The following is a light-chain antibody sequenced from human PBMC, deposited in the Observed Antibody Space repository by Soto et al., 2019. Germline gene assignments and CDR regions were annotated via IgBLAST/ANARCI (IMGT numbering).Light chain of an antibody. CDR3: QQRSNWPLFT. CDR2: DAS. J-gene: IGKJ3*01. V-gene: IGKV3-11*01. Sequence: EIVLTQSPATLSLSPGERATLSCRASQSVSSYLAWYQQKPGQAPMLLIYDASNRATGIPARFSGSGSGTDFTLTIRSLAPEDFAVYYCQQRSNWPLFTFGPGTKVDIK. CDR1: QSVSSY.